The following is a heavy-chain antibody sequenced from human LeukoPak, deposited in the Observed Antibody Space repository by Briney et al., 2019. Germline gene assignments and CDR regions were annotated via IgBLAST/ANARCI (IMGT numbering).Heavy chain of an antibody. CDR2: ISSSGSTI. Sequence: GGSLRLSCAASGFTFSDSYMSWIRQAPGKGLEYISYISSSGSTIYYADSVKGRFTLSRDNAKDSLSLEMDSLRAEDTAVYYCARGKYSFDYWGQGTLVTVSS. J-gene: IGHJ4*02. V-gene: IGHV3-11*01. CDR3: ARGKYSFDY. CDR1: GFTFSDSY.